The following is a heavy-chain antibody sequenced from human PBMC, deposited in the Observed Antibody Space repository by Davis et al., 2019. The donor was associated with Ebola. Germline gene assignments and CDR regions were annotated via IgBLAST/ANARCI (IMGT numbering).Heavy chain of an antibody. CDR3: ASGDGRGSSYDMDV. J-gene: IGHJ6*02. Sequence: GGSLRLSCAASGFIFSNYWMRWGRQAPGKGPEWVAIIKQDGGEKYYVDSVKGRFTISRDNAKNSLFLQMNSLRAEDTALYYCASGDGRGSSYDMDVWGQGTTVTVSS. CDR2: IKQDGGEK. CDR1: GFIFSNYW. V-gene: IGHV3-7*03. D-gene: IGHD5-12*01.